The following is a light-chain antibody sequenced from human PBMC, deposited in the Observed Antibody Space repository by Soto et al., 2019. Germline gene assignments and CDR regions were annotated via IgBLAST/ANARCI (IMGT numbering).Light chain of an antibody. V-gene: IGLV2-14*01. CDR3: CSYRSTSTLV. CDR1: SSDVGGYNY. CDR2: EVS. J-gene: IGLJ2*01. Sequence: QSALTQPPSASGSPGQSVTISCTGTSSDVGGYNYVSWYQHHPGKSPRLMIYEVSNRPSGVSNRFSASKSGNTASLTISGLQAEDEADYYCCSYRSTSTLVFGGGTKLTVL.